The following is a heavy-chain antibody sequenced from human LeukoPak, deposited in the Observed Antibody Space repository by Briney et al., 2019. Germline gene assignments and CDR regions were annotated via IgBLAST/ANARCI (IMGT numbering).Heavy chain of an antibody. Sequence: GGSLRLSCAASGFTFSSYWMHWVRQAPGKGLVWVSRINSYGSSTSYADSVKGRFTISRDNAKNTLYLQMNSLRAEDTAVYYCASDKEDSSGFPLGYWGQGTLVTVSS. CDR1: GFTFSSYW. CDR2: INSYGSST. J-gene: IGHJ4*02. D-gene: IGHD3-22*01. CDR3: ASDKEDSSGFPLGY. V-gene: IGHV3-74*01.